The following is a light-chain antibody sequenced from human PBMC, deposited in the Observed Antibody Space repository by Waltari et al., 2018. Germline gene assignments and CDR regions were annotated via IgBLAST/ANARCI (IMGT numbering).Light chain of an antibody. CDR3: QERSNWPGGS. J-gene: IGKJ4*01. CDR2: DAS. Sequence: EIVLTQSPAILSLSPGESATLSCRASQSVNSYLAWYQQKPGQAPRRLIYDASNRATGIPARFVGTGSGTDFTLTMTRLEPEDFAVYYCQERSNWPGGSFGGGTKVEIK. V-gene: IGKV3-11*01. CDR1: QSVNSY.